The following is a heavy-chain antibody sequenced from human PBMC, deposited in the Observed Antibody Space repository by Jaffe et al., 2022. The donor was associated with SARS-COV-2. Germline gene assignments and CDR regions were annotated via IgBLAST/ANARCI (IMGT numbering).Heavy chain of an antibody. CDR3: ARRGYSGTYYDGFDL. CDR2: IYPGDSDT. CDR1: GYSFEHFW. D-gene: IGHD1-26*01. Sequence: EVQLVQSGAEVKQPGESLKISCKTSGYSFEHFWIGWVRQRPGKGPEWMGIIYPGDSDTTYSPSFQGHVTFSVDKSFNTAYLQWKSLEASDTAMYYCARRGYSGTYYDGFDLWGQGTMVIVSS. V-gene: IGHV5-51*01. J-gene: IGHJ3*01.